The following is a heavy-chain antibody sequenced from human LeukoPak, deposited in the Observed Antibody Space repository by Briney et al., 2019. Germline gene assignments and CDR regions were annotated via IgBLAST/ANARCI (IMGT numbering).Heavy chain of an antibody. CDR3: TGYSSGWSSGGGY. CDR2: IHYSGTT. Sequence: SETLSLTCTVSGGSISSLTYYWGWIRQPPGKGLEWIARIHYSGTTYYSPSLTSRVAISVDRSNNQFSLRLSSVTAADTAVYFCTGYSSGWSSGGGYWGQGTLVTVSS. D-gene: IGHD6-19*01. J-gene: IGHJ4*02. V-gene: IGHV4-39*01. CDR1: GGSISSLTYY.